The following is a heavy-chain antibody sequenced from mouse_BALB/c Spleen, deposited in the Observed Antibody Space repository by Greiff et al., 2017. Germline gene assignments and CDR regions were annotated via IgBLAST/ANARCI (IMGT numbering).Heavy chain of an antibody. V-gene: IGHV1-54*01. J-gene: IGHJ4*01. CDR3: ARSEAYYRFPYAMDY. D-gene: IGHD2-14*01. CDR2: INPGSGGT. CDR1: GYAFTNYL. Sequence: QVHVKQSGAELVRPGTSVKVSCKASGYAFTNYLIEWVKQRPGQGLEWIGVINPGSGGTNYNEKFKAKATLTADKSSSTAYMQLSSLTSDDSAVYFCARSEAYYRFPYAMDYWGQGTSVTVSS.